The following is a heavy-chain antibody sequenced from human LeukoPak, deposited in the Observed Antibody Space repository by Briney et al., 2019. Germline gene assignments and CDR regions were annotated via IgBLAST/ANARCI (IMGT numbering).Heavy chain of an antibody. D-gene: IGHD2-15*01. V-gene: IGHV3-74*01. J-gene: IGHJ5*02. CDR2: INSDGSST. Sequence: GGSLRLSCAASGFTFSSYWMHWVRQAPGKGLVWVSRINSDGSSTSYADSVKGRFTISRDNAKNTLYLQMNSLRAEDTAVYYCARERVVPPNWFDPWGQGTLVTVSS. CDR1: GFTFSSYW. CDR3: ARERVVPPNWFDP.